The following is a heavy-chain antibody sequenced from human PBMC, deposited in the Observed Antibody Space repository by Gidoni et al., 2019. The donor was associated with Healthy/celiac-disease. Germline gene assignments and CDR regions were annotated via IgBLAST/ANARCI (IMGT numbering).Heavy chain of an antibody. CDR2: TNPNSGGR. J-gene: IGHJ4*02. V-gene: IGHV1-2*04. CDR3: ARAYCGGDCYSGVYFDY. Sequence: QVQLVQSGAEVKKPGASVKVSCKAAGYTFTRYYMHWVRQAPGQGLEWMGWTNPNSGGRNYAQKFQGWVTMTRDTSISTAYMELSRLRSDDTAVYYCARAYCGGDCYSGVYFDYWGQGTLVTVSS. D-gene: IGHD2-21*02. CDR1: GYTFTRYY.